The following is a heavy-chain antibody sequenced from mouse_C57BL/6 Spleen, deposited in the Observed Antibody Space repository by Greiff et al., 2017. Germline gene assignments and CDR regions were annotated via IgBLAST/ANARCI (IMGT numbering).Heavy chain of an antibody. V-gene: IGHV1-54*01. CDR3: ARSGDGYYNGADAMDY. J-gene: IGHJ4*01. Sequence: VQLQQSGAELVRPGTSVKVSCKASGYAFTNYLIEWVKQRPGQGLEWIGVINPGSGGANYNEKFKGKATLTADKSSSTAYMQLSSLPSEDSAVYFCARSGDGYYNGADAMDYWGQGTSVTVSS. CDR2: INPGSGGA. D-gene: IGHD2-3*01. CDR1: GYAFTNYL.